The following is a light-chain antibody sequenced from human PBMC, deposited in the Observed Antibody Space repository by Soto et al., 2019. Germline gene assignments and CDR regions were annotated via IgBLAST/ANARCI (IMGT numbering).Light chain of an antibody. J-gene: IGLJ1*01. Sequence: QSALTQPASVSGSPGQSITISCTGSSSDVGGYDYVSWYQHHPGKAPKLMIHDVSNRPSGVSNRFSGSKSGNTASLTISGLQVEDEADYYCISYTSSSTPYVFGIGTKLTVL. CDR1: SSDVGGYDY. CDR2: DVS. CDR3: ISYTSSSTPYV. V-gene: IGLV2-14*03.